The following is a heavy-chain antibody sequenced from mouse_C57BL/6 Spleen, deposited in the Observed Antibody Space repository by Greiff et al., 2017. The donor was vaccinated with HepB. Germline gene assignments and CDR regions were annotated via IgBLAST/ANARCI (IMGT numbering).Heavy chain of an antibody. J-gene: IGHJ4*01. CDR2: INPSNGGT. CDR3: ARGGYPNYYAMDY. V-gene: IGHV1-53*01. CDR1: GYTFTSYW. Sequence: VQLQQPGTELVKPGASVKLSCKASGYTFTSYWMHWVKQRPGQGLEWIGNINPSNGGTNYNEKFKSKATLTVDKSSSTAYMQLSSLTSEDSAVYDCARGGYPNYYAMDYWGQGTSVTVSS. D-gene: IGHD2-14*01.